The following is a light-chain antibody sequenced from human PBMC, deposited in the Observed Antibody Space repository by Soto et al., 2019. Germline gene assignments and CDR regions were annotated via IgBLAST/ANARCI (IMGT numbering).Light chain of an antibody. V-gene: IGKV1-9*01. Sequence: DIQLTQSPSFLSASLGDRVTITCRASQGISSYLAWCQQKPGKAPKVLIYAASTLQSGVPSRFSGSGSGTEFTLTISSLQPEDFATYYCQQSYSTPITFGQGTRLEIK. CDR2: AAS. J-gene: IGKJ5*01. CDR3: QQSYSTPIT. CDR1: QGISSY.